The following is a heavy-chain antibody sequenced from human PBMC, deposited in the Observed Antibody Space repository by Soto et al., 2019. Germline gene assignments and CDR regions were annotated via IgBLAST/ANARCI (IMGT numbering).Heavy chain of an antibody. J-gene: IGHJ3*02. D-gene: IGHD6-13*01. V-gene: IGHV3-7*01. Sequence: GGSLRLSCAASGFTFSSYWMSWVRQAPGKGLEWVANIKQDGSEKYYVDSVKGRFTISRDNAKNSLYLQMNSLRAEDTAVYYCASLAPSSSWRPDAFDIWGQGTMVTVSS. CDR1: GFTFSSYW. CDR2: IKQDGSEK. CDR3: ASLAPSSSWRPDAFDI.